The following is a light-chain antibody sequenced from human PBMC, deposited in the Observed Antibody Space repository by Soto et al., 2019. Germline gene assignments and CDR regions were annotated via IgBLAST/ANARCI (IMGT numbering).Light chain of an antibody. CDR3: QQYNNWPPWT. J-gene: IGKJ1*01. V-gene: IGKV3-15*01. Sequence: EIVMMQSPATLSVSPGERASLSCRASQDININLAWYQQKPGQAPRLLIYGASTRATATPARFSGSGSGTEFTLTISSLQSEASAFSYCQQYNNWPPWTFGQGTKVEIQ. CDR2: GAS. CDR1: QDININ.